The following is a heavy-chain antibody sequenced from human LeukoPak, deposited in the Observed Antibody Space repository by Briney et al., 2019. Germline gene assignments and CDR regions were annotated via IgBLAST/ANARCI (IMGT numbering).Heavy chain of an antibody. V-gene: IGHV4-30-2*01. CDR2: IYHSGST. J-gene: IGHJ3*02. CDR1: GGSISSGGYS. D-gene: IGHD5-18*01. CDR3: ATGGYSYGGDDAFDI. Sequence: SQTLSLTCAVSGGSISSGGYSWSWIRQPPGKGLEWIGYIYHSGSTYYNPSLKSRVTISVDRSKNQFSLKLGSVTAADTAVYYCATGGYSYGGDDAFDIWGQGTMVTVSS.